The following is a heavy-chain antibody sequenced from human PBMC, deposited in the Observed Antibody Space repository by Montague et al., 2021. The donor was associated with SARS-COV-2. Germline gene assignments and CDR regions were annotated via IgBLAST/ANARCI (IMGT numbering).Heavy chain of an antibody. V-gene: IGHV4-61*09. Sequence: TLSLTCTVSGGSISTASYYWSWIRQPAGKGLEWIGHIYSTVNTNYNPSLKSRVTISVDSSKNQFSLKMTSVTAADTAVYYCASDPYGYGGFDPWGQGTLVTVSS. D-gene: IGHD5-12*01. CDR2: IYSTVNT. CDR1: GGSISTASYY. CDR3: ASDPYGYGGFDP. J-gene: IGHJ5*02.